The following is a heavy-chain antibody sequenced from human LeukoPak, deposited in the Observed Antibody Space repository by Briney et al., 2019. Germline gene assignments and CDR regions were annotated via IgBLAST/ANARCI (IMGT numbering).Heavy chain of an antibody. CDR3: ARGGSITALPPSIFY. J-gene: IGHJ4*02. CDR1: GFTFSDYA. CDR2: ISYDGRNK. V-gene: IGHV3-30*09. Sequence: PGGSLRLSCAASGFTFSDYAIHWVRQAPGKGLEWVTVISYDGRNKYYSDSVKGRFAISRDNSKNTLFLQMSGLRAEDTAVYYCARGGSITALPPSIFYWGQGTLVTVSS. D-gene: IGHD6-6*01.